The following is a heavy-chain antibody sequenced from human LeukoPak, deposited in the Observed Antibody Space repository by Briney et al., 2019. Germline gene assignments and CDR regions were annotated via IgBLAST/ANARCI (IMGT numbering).Heavy chain of an antibody. CDR2: ISGSGLST. Sequence: GGTLRLSCGASGFIFTRYVMNWVRQSPGKGLEWVSGISGSGLSTFYADSVKGRFTISRDSTTNSLYLQMNSLRAEDTAVYYCARDNYDSSGPYYFDYWGQGTLVTVSS. V-gene: IGHV3-23*01. CDR3: ARDNYDSSGPYYFDY. CDR1: GFIFTRYV. J-gene: IGHJ4*02. D-gene: IGHD3-22*01.